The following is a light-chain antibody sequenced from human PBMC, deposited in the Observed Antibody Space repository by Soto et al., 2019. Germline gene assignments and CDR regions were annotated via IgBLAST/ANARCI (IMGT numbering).Light chain of an antibody. CDR1: GSNIGAGFD. CDR2: GIN. CDR3: QSYDSSLSGYI. J-gene: IGLJ1*01. V-gene: IGLV1-40*01. Sequence: QSVLTQPPSVSGAPGQRVTISCTGSGSNIGAGFDIHWYQHLPGTAPKLLIYGINNRPSGVPDRFSGSKSGTSASLAITGLQAEDEADYYCQSYDSSLSGYIFGTGTKVNVL.